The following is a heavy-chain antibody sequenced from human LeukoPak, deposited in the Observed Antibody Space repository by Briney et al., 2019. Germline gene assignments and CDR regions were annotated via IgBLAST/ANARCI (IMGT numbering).Heavy chain of an antibody. D-gene: IGHD5-12*01. CDR2: IYYSGST. V-gene: IGHV4-59*01. CDR1: GGSISSYY. CDR3: ARVGGYAGYMDV. J-gene: IGHJ6*03. Sequence: SETLSLTCTVSGGSISSYYWSWIRQPPGKGLEWIGYIYYSGSTNYNPSLKSRVTISVDTSKNQFSLRLSSVTAADTAVYYCARVGGYAGYMDVWGKGTTVTISS.